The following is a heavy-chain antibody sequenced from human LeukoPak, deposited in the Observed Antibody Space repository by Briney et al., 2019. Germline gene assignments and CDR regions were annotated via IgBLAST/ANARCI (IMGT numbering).Heavy chain of an antibody. D-gene: IGHD1-26*01. CDR3: ARGSFRRGSYYFDY. CDR1: GFTFSSYG. CDR2: IGTTGDT. Sequence: GGSLRLSCAASGFTFSSYGMHWVRQATGKGLEWVSAIGTTGDTYYPGSVKGRFTISRENAKNSMYLQMNSLRAGDTAVYYCARGSFRRGSYYFDYWGQGTLVSVSS. V-gene: IGHV3-13*01. J-gene: IGHJ4*02.